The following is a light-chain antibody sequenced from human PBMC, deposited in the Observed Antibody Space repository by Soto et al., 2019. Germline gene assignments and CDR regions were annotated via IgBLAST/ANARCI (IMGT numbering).Light chain of an antibody. V-gene: IGKV3-20*01. CDR2: VAS. J-gene: IGKJ1*01. Sequence: ILLTQSPGTLSLSPGERATLSCRASESISNSYLAWYQQKPGQAPRVLIYVASTRATGIPARFSGSGSGTDFTLSISRVEPEDFAVYYCQQYGTSPWTFGQGTKVDIK. CDR1: ESISNSY. CDR3: QQYGTSPWT.